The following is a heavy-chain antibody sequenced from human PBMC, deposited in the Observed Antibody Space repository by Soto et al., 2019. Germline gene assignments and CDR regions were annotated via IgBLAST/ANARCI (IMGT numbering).Heavy chain of an antibody. Sequence: SETLSLTCTVSGGSISSYYWSWIRQPPGKGLEWIGYIYYSGSTNYNPSLKSRVTISVDTSKNQFSLKLSSVTAADTAVYYCARHDIAVAAWYYYMDVWGKGTTVTVSS. V-gene: IGHV4-59*08. CDR3: ARHDIAVAAWYYYMDV. CDR1: GGSISSYY. J-gene: IGHJ6*03. D-gene: IGHD6-19*01. CDR2: IYYSGST.